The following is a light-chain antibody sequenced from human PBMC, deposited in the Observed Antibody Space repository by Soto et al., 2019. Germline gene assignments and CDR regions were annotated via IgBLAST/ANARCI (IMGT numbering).Light chain of an antibody. CDR1: QSVSSN. Sequence: RVLTQSTATLSVYPGERATLSFRASQSVSSNLAWYQQKPGQAPRLLIYGASTRATGIPARFSGSGSGTEFTLTISSLQPDDFATYYCQQYKSYWTFGQGTKADI. CDR2: GAS. CDR3: QQYKSYWT. V-gene: IGKV3-15*01. J-gene: IGKJ1*01.